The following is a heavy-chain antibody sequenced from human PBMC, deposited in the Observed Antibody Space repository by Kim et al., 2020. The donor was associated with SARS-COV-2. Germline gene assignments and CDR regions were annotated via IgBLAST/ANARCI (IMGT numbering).Heavy chain of an antibody. CDR2: IYPGDSDT. Sequence: GESLKISCKGSGYSFTSYWIGWVRQMPGKGLEWMGIIYPGDSDTRYSPSFQGQVTISADKSISTAYLQWSSLKASDTAMYYCARPGSSGWYLDFLDYWGQGTLVTVSS. CDR1: GYSFTSYW. D-gene: IGHD6-19*01. V-gene: IGHV5-51*01. CDR3: ARPGSSGWYLDFLDY. J-gene: IGHJ4*02.